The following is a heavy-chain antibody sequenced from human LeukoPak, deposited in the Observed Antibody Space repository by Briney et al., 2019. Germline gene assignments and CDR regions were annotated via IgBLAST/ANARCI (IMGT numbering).Heavy chain of an antibody. Sequence: GGSLRLSCAASGFTFSRYWMSWVRQTPGKGLEWVANIKPDESEKHYVDSVKGRFTISRDNAKNSLYLQMNSLRAEDTAVYYCAGDGDEYGNDFDYWGQGTLVTVSS. D-gene: IGHD1-14*01. CDR1: GFTFSRYW. CDR2: IKPDESEK. CDR3: AGDGDEYGNDFDY. V-gene: IGHV3-7*01. J-gene: IGHJ4*02.